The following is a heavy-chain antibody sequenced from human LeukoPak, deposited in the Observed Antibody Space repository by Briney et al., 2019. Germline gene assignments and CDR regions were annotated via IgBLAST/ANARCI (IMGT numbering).Heavy chain of an antibody. Sequence: GGSLRLSCAASGFTFSSYGMHWVRQAPGKGLEWVAVISYDGSNKYYADSVKGRFTISRDNSKNTLYLQMNSLRAEDTAVYYCAKVLGPSPRTLIRYFDWLLSYGMDVWGQGTTVTVSS. V-gene: IGHV3-30*18. CDR3: AKVLGPSPRTLIRYFDWLLSYGMDV. CDR1: GFTFSSYG. CDR2: ISYDGSNK. D-gene: IGHD3-9*01. J-gene: IGHJ6*02.